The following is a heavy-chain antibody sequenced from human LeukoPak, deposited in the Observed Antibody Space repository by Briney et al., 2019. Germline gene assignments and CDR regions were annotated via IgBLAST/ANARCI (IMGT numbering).Heavy chain of an antibody. CDR1: GGSFSGYC. V-gene: IGHV4-34*01. J-gene: IGHJ1*01. Sequence: SETLSLTCAVYGGSFSGYCWRWIRQPPGKGLEWIGEINHSGSTNYNPSLKSRVTISVDTSKNQFSLKLSSVTAADTAVYYCARRGYCSSTSCYVGGEYFQHWGQGTLVTVSS. CDR3: ARRGYCSSTSCYVGGEYFQH. CDR2: INHSGST. D-gene: IGHD2-2*01.